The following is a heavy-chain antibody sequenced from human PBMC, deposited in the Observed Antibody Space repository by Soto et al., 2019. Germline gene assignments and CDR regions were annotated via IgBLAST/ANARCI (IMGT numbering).Heavy chain of an antibody. J-gene: IGHJ6*03. CDR1: GGSISSYY. V-gene: IGHV4-59*01. Sequence: SETLSLTCTVSGGSISSYYWSWIRQPPGKGLEWIGYIYYSGSTNYNPSLKSRVTISVDTSKNQFSLKLSSVTAADTAVYYCARVGDSGSPYYYYYYMDVWGKGTTVTVSS. D-gene: IGHD3-10*01. CDR2: IYYSGST. CDR3: ARVGDSGSPYYYYYYMDV.